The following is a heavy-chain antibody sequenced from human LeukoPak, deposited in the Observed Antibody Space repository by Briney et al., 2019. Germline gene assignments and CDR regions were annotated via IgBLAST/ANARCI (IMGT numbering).Heavy chain of an antibody. Sequence: PGGSLRLSCAASGFTFSSYSMNSVRQAPGKGLEWVSSISSSRSYINYADSVKGRFTISRDNAKNSLYLQMNSLRAEDTAVYYCARAWYSSSWYSFVGYYYYGMDVWGQGTTVTVSS. D-gene: IGHD6-13*01. CDR3: ARAWYSSSWYSFVGYYYYGMDV. J-gene: IGHJ6*02. V-gene: IGHV3-21*01. CDR2: ISSSRSYI. CDR1: GFTFSSYS.